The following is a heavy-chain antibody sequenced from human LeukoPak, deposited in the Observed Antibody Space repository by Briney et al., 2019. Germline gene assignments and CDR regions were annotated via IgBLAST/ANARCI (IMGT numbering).Heavy chain of an antibody. CDR3: ARVSCSGGSCYSAY. D-gene: IGHD2-15*01. CDR1: GNTFTGYY. Sequence: GASVKVSCKASGNTFTGYYMHWVRQAPGQGLEWMGWINPNSGGTNYAQKFQGRVTMTRDTSISTAYMELSRLRSDDTAVYYCARVSCSGGSCYSAYWGQGTLVTVSS. J-gene: IGHJ4*02. V-gene: IGHV1-2*02. CDR2: INPNSGGT.